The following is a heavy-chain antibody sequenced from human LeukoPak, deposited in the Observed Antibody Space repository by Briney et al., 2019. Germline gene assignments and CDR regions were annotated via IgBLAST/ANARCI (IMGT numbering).Heavy chain of an antibody. D-gene: IGHD3-16*01. CDR2: INPDSGFT. J-gene: IGHJ4*02. CDR1: GYRFTDDY. CDR3: APTAEAYTSWWKV. Sequence: GASVKVSCKASGYRFTDDYMHWVRQAPGQGLEFMGWINPDSGFTNNAQKFKGRVTMTRDTSISTAYLEVRSLTSDDTAVYYCAPTAEAYTSWWKVWGQGTLVTVSS. V-gene: IGHV1-2*02.